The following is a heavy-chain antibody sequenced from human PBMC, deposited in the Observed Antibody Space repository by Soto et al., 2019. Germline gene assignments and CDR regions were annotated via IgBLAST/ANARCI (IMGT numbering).Heavy chain of an antibody. J-gene: IGHJ4*02. Sequence: QVQLVESGGGVVQPGRSLRLSCAASGFTFSSYGMHWVRQAPGKGLEWVAVISYDGSNKYYADSVKGRFTISRDNSKNTLYLQMNSLRAEDTAVYYCAKDSGVLLWFGELIDYWGQGTLVTVSS. CDR1: GFTFSSYG. D-gene: IGHD3-10*01. CDR2: ISYDGSNK. CDR3: AKDSGVLLWFGELIDY. V-gene: IGHV3-30*18.